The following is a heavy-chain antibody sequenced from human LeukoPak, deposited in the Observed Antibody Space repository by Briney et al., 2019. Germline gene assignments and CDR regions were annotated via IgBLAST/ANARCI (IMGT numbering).Heavy chain of an antibody. CDR3: ARELLRYFDWYDDY. CDR2: IYYSGST. CDR1: GGSISSSSYY. J-gene: IGHJ4*02. D-gene: IGHD3-9*01. V-gene: IGHV4-39*07. Sequence: SETLSLTCTVSGGSISSSSYYWGWIRQPPGKGLEWIGSIYYSGSTNYNPSLKSRVTISVDTSKNQFSLKLSSVTAADTAVYYCARELLRYFDWYDDYWGQGTLVTVSS.